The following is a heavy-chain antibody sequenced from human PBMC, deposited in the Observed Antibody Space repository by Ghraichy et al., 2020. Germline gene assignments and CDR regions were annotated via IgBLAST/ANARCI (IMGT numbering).Heavy chain of an antibody. D-gene: IGHD6-19*01. V-gene: IGHV3-21*01. J-gene: IGHJ4*02. CDR1: GFTFSSYS. CDR2: ISSSSSYI. CDR3: ARHGSGWYDHYFDY. Sequence: ETLRLSCAASGFTFSSYSMNWVRQAPGKGLEWVSSISSSSSYIYYADSVKGRFTISRDNAKNSLYLQMNSRRAEDTAVYYCARHGSGWYDHYFDYWGQGTLVTVSS.